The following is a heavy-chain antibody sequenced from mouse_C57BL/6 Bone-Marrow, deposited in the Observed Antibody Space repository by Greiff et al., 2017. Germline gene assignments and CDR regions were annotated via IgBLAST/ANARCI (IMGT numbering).Heavy chain of an antibody. CDR1: GFTFSSYA. Sequence: DVKLVESGGGLVKPGGSLKLSCAASGFTFSSYAMSWVRQTPEKRLEWVATISDGGSYTYYPDNVKGRFTISRDNAKNNLYLQMSHLKSEDTAMYYCARDHSNYYAMDYWGQGTSVTVSS. D-gene: IGHD2-5*01. V-gene: IGHV5-4*01. J-gene: IGHJ4*01. CDR2: ISDGGSYT. CDR3: ARDHSNYYAMDY.